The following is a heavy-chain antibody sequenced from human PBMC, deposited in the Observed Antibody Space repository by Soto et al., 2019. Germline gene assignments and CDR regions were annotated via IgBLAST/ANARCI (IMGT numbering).Heavy chain of an antibody. V-gene: IGHV3-33*01. Sequence: GGSLRLSCAASGFTFSSYGMHWVRQAPGKGLEWVAVIWYDGSNKYYADSVKGRFTISRDNSKNTLYLQMNSLRAEDTAVYYCARDQGDTAMVKGDYYYYYGMDVWGQGTTVTVSS. D-gene: IGHD5-18*01. CDR3: ARDQGDTAMVKGDYYYYYGMDV. CDR1: GFTFSSYG. J-gene: IGHJ6*02. CDR2: IWYDGSNK.